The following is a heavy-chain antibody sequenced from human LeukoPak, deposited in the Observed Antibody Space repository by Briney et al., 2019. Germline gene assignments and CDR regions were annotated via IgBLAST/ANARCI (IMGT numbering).Heavy chain of an antibody. CDR3: TGSFGELSFFAY. CDR2: IRSKAYGGTT. CDR1: GFTFGDDG. J-gene: IGHJ4*02. D-gene: IGHD3-10*01. Sequence: PGGSLRLSCTAAGFTFGDDGMSWVRQAPGKGREWVGFIRSKAYGGTTEYAASVKGRFTISRDDSKSIAYLQVNRLKTEDTAVYYCTGSFGELSFFAYWGQGTLVTVSS. V-gene: IGHV3-49*04.